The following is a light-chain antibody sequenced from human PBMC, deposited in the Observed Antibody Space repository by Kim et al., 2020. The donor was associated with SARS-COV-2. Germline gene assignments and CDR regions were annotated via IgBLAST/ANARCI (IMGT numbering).Light chain of an antibody. CDR1: SGSMYGNY. V-gene: IGLV6-57*03. Sequence: GKTVNISCTRSSGSMYGNYVQWYQQRPGGVPTTVIYEDDQRPSGVSDRFSGSIDNSSNSASLTISGLRTEDEADYYCQSYNRDNVLFGGGTQLTVL. J-gene: IGLJ2*01. CDR2: EDD. CDR3: QSYNRDNVL.